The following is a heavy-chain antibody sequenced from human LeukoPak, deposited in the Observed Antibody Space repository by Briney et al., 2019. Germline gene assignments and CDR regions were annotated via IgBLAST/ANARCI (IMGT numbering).Heavy chain of an antibody. J-gene: IGHJ4*02. CDR2: ISYDGINK. CDR3: AGGGPGWDSSSWYNY. V-gene: IGHV3-30*04. D-gene: IGHD6-13*01. Sequence: PGGSLRLSCAASGFTFSNYAMHWVRQAPGKGLEWVAFISYDGINKYYADSVKGRFTISRDNSKNTLDLQMNSLRSDDTAVYYCAGGGPGWDSSSWYNYWGQGTLVTVSS. CDR1: GFTFSNYA.